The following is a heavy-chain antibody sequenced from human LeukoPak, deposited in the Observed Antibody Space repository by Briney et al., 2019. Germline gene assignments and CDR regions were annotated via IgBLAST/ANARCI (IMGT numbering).Heavy chain of an antibody. CDR3: ARDPGPNYYYGMDV. V-gene: IGHV4-61*08. Sequence: SETLSLTCTVSGGSISSGGYYWSWIRQHPGKGLEWIGYIYYSGSTNYNPSLKSRVTISVDTSKNQFSLKLSSVTAADTAVYYCARDPGPNYYYGMDVWGQGTTVTVSS. CDR1: GGSISSGGYY. CDR2: IYYSGST. J-gene: IGHJ6*02.